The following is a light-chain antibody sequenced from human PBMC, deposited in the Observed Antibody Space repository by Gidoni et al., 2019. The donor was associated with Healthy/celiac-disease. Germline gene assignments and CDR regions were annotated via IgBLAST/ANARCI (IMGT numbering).Light chain of an antibody. CDR3: QAWDSSTL. CDR1: NLGDKD. CDR2: QNS. J-gene: IGLJ2*01. V-gene: IGLV3-1*01. Sequence: SYELTQPPSVSVSPGQTASIPCSGDNLGDKDACWYQQTQGQSPLIVIYQNSKLPSGIPERFSGSNSGNTATRTISGTQAMDEADYYCQAWDSSTLFGGGTKLTVL.